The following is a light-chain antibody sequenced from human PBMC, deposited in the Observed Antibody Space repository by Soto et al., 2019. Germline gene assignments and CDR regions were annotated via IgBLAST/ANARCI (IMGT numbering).Light chain of an antibody. CDR1: QDIRNY. Sequence: DIQMTQSPSSLSASVGDRITITCQASQDIRNYLTWYQQKPGKPPTLLIYDASNLETGVPSRFSGGGSGTNFTFTISSLQPADIATYYCQQYDNLPRYTFGQGTRLEI. CDR3: QQYDNLPRYT. V-gene: IGKV1-33*01. CDR2: DAS. J-gene: IGKJ2*01.